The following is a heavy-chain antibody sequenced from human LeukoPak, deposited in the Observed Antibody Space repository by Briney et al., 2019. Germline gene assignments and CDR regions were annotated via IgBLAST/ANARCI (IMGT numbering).Heavy chain of an antibody. CDR3: AKGHSPGAADYYYYYYMDV. D-gene: IGHD2-15*01. CDR1: GFTFSSYA. CDR2: ISGSGGST. V-gene: IGHV3-23*01. Sequence: GGSLRLSCAASGFTFSSYAMSWVRQAPGKGLEWVSAISGSGGSTYYADSVKGRFTISRDNSKNTLYLQMNSLRAEDTAVYYCAKGHSPGAADYYYYYYMDVWGKGTTVTDSS. J-gene: IGHJ6*03.